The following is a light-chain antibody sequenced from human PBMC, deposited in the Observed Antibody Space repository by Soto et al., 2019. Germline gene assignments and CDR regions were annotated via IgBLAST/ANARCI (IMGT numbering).Light chain of an antibody. Sequence: EIVMTQSPATLSVSPGESVTLSCRASLTMNNNIAWYQHNPGQAPSLLIFGASSRATGVPGRFSGSGFGTELALNISSLQSEDFAVYYCQQYNERPPWTFGQGTTVEMK. V-gene: IGKV3-15*01. CDR1: LTMNNN. CDR3: QQYNERPPWT. CDR2: GAS. J-gene: IGKJ1*01.